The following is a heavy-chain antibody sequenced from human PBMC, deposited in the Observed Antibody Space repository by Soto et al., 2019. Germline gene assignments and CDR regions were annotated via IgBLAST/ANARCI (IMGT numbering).Heavy chain of an antibody. D-gene: IGHD6-19*01. J-gene: IGHJ4*02. V-gene: IGHV3-30*18. CDR3: AKIVVAVAGSIDY. Sequence: QVQLVESGGGVVQPGRSLRLSCAASGFTFSSYGMHWVRQAPGKGLEWVAVISYDGSNKYYADSVKGRFTISRDNSTNTMYLHMTSLRAEDTAVYYCAKIVVAVAGSIDYWGQGTLVTVSS. CDR1: GFTFSSYG. CDR2: ISYDGSNK.